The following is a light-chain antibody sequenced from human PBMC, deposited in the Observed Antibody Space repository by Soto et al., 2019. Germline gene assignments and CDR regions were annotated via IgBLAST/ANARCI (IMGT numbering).Light chain of an antibody. CDR2: DAS. CDR3: QQRSSWPSIT. J-gene: IGKJ5*01. CDR1: QSINTY. V-gene: IGKV3-11*01. Sequence: ENLRPRSPPTQPSCPGEPATVPCIRSQSINTYLAWYQQKPGQAPRLLIYDASNRASGIPARFSGSGSGTDFTLTINTLEPEDFAVYYCQQRSSWPSITFGQGTRLEIK.